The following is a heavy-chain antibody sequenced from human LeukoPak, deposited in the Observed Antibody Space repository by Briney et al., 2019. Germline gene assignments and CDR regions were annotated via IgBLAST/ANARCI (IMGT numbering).Heavy chain of an antibody. D-gene: IGHD3-10*01. CDR2: IYYSGST. CDR1: GYSISSGYY. CDR3: ARFITMEGHDP. Sequence: PSETLSLTCTVSGYSISSGYYWGWIRQPPGKGLEWIGSIYYSGSTYYNPSLKSRVTISVDTSKNQFSLKLSSVTAADTAVYYCARFITMEGHDPWGQGTLVTVSS. V-gene: IGHV4-38-2*02. J-gene: IGHJ5*02.